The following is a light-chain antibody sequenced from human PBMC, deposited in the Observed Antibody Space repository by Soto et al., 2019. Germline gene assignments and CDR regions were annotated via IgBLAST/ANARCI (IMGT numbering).Light chain of an antibody. V-gene: IGLV7-46*01. CDR2: DTS. CDR1: TGAVTSGHY. Sequence: QAVVTQEPSLTVSPGGTVTLTCGSSTGAVTSGHYPYWFQQKPGQAPRTLIYDTSNKHSWTPARFSGSRLGGKAALTLSGAQPEDEAEYYCVLSYSGANLVFGGGTKVTVL. CDR3: VLSYSGANLV. J-gene: IGLJ3*02.